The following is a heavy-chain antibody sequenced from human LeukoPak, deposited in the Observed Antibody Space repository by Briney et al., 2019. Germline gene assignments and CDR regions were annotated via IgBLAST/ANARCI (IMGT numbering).Heavy chain of an antibody. V-gene: IGHV3-33*06. CDR3: AKVLEAATNDAFDI. D-gene: IGHD2-15*01. J-gene: IGHJ3*02. Sequence: GGSLRLSCAASGFTFSSYGMHWVRQAPGKGLEWVAVIWYDGGNKYYADSVKGRFTISRDNSKNTLYLQMNSLRAEDTAVYYCAKVLEAATNDAFDIWGQGTMVTVSS. CDR2: IWYDGGNK. CDR1: GFTFSSYG.